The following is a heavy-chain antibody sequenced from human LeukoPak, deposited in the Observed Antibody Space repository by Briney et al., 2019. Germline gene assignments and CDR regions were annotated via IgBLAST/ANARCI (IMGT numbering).Heavy chain of an antibody. CDR1: GYTFTYYY. D-gene: IGHD6-6*01. J-gene: IGHJ6*04. CDR3: LRGERITAERPAVDV. CDR2: INPTTGEI. V-gene: IGHV1-2*02. Sequence: ASVKVSCKASGYTFTYYYIRWLRQAPGRGLEWVSWINPTTGEIKSSQNFQGRATMTWDTSLGTAFMELRRLTSDDTAVYYCLRGERITAERPAVDVWGKGTTVIVSS.